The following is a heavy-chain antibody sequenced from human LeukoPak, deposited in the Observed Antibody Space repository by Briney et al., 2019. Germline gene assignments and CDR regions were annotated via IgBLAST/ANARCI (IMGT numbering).Heavy chain of an antibody. V-gene: IGHV3-30-3*01. CDR3: AKEDGIMALDY. CDR1: GFTFRSYA. J-gene: IGHJ4*02. Sequence: PGGSLRLSCAASGFTFRSYAMHWVRQAPGKGLEWVAVISYDGSNKYYADSVKGRFTISRDNSKNTLYLQMNSLRAEDTAVYYCAKEDGIMALDYWGQGTLVTVSS. CDR2: ISYDGSNK. D-gene: IGHD2-8*01.